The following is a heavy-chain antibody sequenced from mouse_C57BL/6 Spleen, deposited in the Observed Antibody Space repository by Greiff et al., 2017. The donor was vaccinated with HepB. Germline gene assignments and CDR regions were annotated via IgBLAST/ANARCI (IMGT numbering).Heavy chain of an antibody. D-gene: IGHD2-3*01. CDR3: ARDRGWLPFAY. CDR1: GFTFSSYA. CDR2: ISDGGSYT. J-gene: IGHJ3*01. Sequence: EVKLMESGGGLVKPGGSLKLSCAASGFTFSSYAMSWVRQTPEKRLEWVATISDGGSYTYYPDNVKGRFTISRDNAKNNLYLQMSHLKSEDTAMYYCARDRGWLPFAYWGQGTLVTVSA. V-gene: IGHV5-4*01.